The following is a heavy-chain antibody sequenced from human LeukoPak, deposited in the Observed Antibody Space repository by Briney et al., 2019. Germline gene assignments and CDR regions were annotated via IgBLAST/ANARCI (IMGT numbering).Heavy chain of an antibody. D-gene: IGHD3-3*01. J-gene: IGHJ4*02. CDR1: GFTFRNYG. Sequence: GGSLRLSCAASGFTFRNYGMHWVRQAPGKGLEWVAFIRYDGSDKFYADSVKGRFTISRDNSKDTLYLQMNSLRPGDTAVYYCAKEKRGTIFEVATPPDYWGQGTLVTVSS. V-gene: IGHV3-30*02. CDR2: IRYDGSDK. CDR3: AKEKRGTIFEVATPPDY.